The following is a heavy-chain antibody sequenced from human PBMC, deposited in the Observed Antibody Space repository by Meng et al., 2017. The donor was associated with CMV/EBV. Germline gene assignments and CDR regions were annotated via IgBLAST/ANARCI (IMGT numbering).Heavy chain of an antibody. D-gene: IGHD2-15*01. Sequence: SGFTFGSSGLHWFRQAPGKGLEWVAVISYDGSNKYYADSVKGRFTISRDNSKNTLYLQMNSLRAEDTAVYYCAKDFRYCSGGSCQPIWGQGTLVTVSS. CDR2: ISYDGSNK. CDR3: AKDFRYCSGGSCQPI. CDR1: GFTFGSSG. J-gene: IGHJ4*02. V-gene: IGHV3-30*18.